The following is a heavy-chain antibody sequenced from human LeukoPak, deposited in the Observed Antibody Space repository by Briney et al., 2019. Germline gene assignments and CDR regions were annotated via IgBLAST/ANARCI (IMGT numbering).Heavy chain of an antibody. D-gene: IGHD2-2*01. J-gene: IGHJ6*03. Sequence: GGSLRLSCAASGFTFSSYAMSCVRQAPGKGLEWVSPISGSGGSTYYADSVKGRFTISRDNSKNTLYLQMNSLRADDTAVYYCAKKVPAATYYYYYYMDVWGKGTTVTVSS. CDR2: ISGSGGST. V-gene: IGHV3-23*01. CDR1: GFTFSSYA. CDR3: AKKVPAATYYYYYYMDV.